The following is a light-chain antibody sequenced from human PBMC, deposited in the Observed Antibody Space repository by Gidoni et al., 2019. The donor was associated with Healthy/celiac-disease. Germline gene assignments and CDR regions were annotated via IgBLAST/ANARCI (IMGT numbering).Light chain of an antibody. V-gene: IGKV3-20*01. Sequence: EIVFTQSPSTLSLSPGEIATLSCRASQSVSSSYLAWYQQKHVQAPRLLIDGASSRRTGIPDRFSGSGSGTDVTLTISRLEPEDFAVYYCQKYGSSPPTYTFGQGTKLEIK. CDR1: QSVSSSY. CDR2: GAS. CDR3: QKYGSSPPTYT. J-gene: IGKJ2*01.